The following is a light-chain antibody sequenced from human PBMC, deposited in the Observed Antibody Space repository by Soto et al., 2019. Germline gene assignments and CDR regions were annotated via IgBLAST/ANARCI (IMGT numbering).Light chain of an antibody. CDR1: QNISGSY. CDR3: QQYGSSSWT. CDR2: GAS. J-gene: IGKJ1*01. V-gene: IGKV3-20*01. Sequence: EIVLAQSPGTLSLSPGERATLSCRASQNISGSYLAWYQQKPGQAPRLLIYGASSRATDIPDNFSGSGSGTDFTLTISRLEPEDFAVYYCQQYGSSSWTFGQGTKVEIK.